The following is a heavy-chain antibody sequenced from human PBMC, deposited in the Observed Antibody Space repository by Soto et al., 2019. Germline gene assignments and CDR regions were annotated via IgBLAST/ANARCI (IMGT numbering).Heavy chain of an antibody. D-gene: IGHD1-7*01. CDR3: ASRDPGTSVDY. CDR2: IYRTGST. Sequence: SETLSLTCVVSGGSFTSNNWWTWVRQPPGRGLEWIGEIYRTGSTNYNPSLKSRVTISLDKSENQFSLKVTSLTDADTAVYYCASRDPGTSVDYWGQGTLVTVSS. CDR1: GGSFTSNNW. V-gene: IGHV4-4*02. J-gene: IGHJ4*02.